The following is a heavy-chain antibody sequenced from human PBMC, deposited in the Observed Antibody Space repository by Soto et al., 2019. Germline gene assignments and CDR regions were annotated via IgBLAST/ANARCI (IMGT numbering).Heavy chain of an antibody. CDR1: GYTFTGYY. CDR2: INPNSGGT. J-gene: IGHJ4*02. Sequence: QVQLVQSRAEVKKPGASVKVSCKASGYTFTGYYMPWVRQAPGQGLEWMGWINPNSGGTNYAQKFQGRVTMTRDTSISTAAMELSRLRSDDTAVYYCAREGFDCSGGSCYSPHWGQGTLVTVSS. D-gene: IGHD2-15*01. V-gene: IGHV1-2*02. CDR3: AREGFDCSGGSCYSPH.